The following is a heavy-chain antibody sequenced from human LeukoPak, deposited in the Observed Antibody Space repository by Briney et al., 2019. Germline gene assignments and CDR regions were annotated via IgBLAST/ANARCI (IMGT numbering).Heavy chain of an antibody. Sequence: SETLSLTCAVSGGSVISYNYYWGWIRQPPGKGLEWIGSIYYSGSTYYNPSLKSRVTISADTSQNHFSLRLSSVTAADTAVYYCARRGLMLGRTYYFDSWGQGTLVTVSS. CDR2: IYYSGST. J-gene: IGHJ4*02. V-gene: IGHV4-39*07. CDR1: GGSVISYNYY. CDR3: ARRGLMLGRTYYFDS. D-gene: IGHD7-27*01.